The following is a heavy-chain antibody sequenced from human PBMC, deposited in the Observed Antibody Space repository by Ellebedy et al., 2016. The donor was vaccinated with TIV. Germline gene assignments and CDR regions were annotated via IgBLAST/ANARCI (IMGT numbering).Heavy chain of an antibody. D-gene: IGHD2-2*01. CDR1: EFAFSNYA. J-gene: IGHJ4*02. CDR2: ISAGGGST. CDR3: AHHCSSTNCHDY. V-gene: IGHV3-23*01. Sequence: PGGSLRLSCATSEFAFSNYAMTWARQAPGKGLEWVSGISAGGGSTYYADSVKGRFTISRDNSKNTLYLQMNSLRVEDTAVYYCAHHCSSTNCHDYWGQGTLVPVSS.